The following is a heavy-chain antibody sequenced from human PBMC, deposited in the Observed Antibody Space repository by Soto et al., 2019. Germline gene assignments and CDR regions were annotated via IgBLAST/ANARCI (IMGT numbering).Heavy chain of an antibody. CDR3: ARDLGSGWYLYDAFDI. D-gene: IGHD6-19*01. CDR1: GFTFSSYG. CDR2: IWYDGSNK. Sequence: GGSLRLSCAASGFTFSSYGMHWVRQAPGKGLEWVAVIWYDGSNKYYADSVKGRFTISRDNSKNTLYLQMNSLRAEDTAVYYCARDLGSGWYLYDAFDIWGQGTMVTVSS. V-gene: IGHV3-33*01. J-gene: IGHJ3*02.